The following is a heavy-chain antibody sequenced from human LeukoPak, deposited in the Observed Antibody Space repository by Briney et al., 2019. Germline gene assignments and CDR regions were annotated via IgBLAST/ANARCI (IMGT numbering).Heavy chain of an antibody. D-gene: IGHD3-3*01. Sequence: GGSLRLSCAASGFTFSSYAMHWVRQAPGKGLEWVAVISYDGSNKYYADSVKGRFTISRDNSKNTLYLQMNSLRAEDTAVYYCARGVGNFWSSMFDYWGQGTLVTASS. J-gene: IGHJ4*02. CDR3: ARGVGNFWSSMFDY. CDR1: GFTFSSYA. CDR2: ISYDGSNK. V-gene: IGHV3-30-3*01.